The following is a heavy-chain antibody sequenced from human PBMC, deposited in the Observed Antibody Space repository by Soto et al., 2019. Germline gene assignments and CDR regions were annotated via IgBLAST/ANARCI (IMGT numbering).Heavy chain of an antibody. CDR1: GYTFTSYD. CDR3: ARGQGHPSTYYDFWSGYSPYHYYGMDV. Sequence: GASVKVSCKASGYTFTSYDINWVRQATGQGLEWMGWMNPNSGNTGYAQKFQGRVTMTRNTSISTAYMELSSLRSEDTAVYYCARGQGHPSTYYDFWSGYSPYHYYGMDVWGQGTTVTVSS. J-gene: IGHJ6*02. CDR2: MNPNSGNT. V-gene: IGHV1-8*01. D-gene: IGHD3-3*01.